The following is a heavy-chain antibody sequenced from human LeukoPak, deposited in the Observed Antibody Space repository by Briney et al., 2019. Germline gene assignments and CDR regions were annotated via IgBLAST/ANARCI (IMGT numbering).Heavy chain of an antibody. Sequence: PSETLSLTCTVSGDSINQYYWSWIRQPPGKGLEWIGNIYYSGNTNYNPSLKSRVTISVDTSKNQFSLKLSSVTAADTAVYYCARVVPAAISFDYWGQGTLVTVSS. CDR1: GDSINQYY. CDR3: ARVVPAAISFDY. J-gene: IGHJ4*02. D-gene: IGHD2-2*01. V-gene: IGHV4-59*01. CDR2: IYYSGNT.